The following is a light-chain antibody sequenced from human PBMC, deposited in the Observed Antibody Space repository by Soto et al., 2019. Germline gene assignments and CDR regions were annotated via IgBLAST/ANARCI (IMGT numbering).Light chain of an antibody. Sequence: DIQMTQSPSSLSASVGDRVTITCRASQDVSDYLAWYQHAPGKAPNLLIYAAYTLQSGVPSRFSGSGSGTEFSLTITSLQPEDFATYYCQYLNGEPTITFGQGTRLDIK. CDR1: QDVSDY. V-gene: IGKV1-9*01. J-gene: IGKJ5*01. CDR2: AAY. CDR3: QYLNGEPTIT.